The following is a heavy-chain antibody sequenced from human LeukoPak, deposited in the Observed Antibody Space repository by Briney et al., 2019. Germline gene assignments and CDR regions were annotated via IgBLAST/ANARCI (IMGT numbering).Heavy chain of an antibody. D-gene: IGHD5/OR15-5a*01. CDR1: GAYISGGGYF. CDR3: ATYNVCVTTGFDC. V-gene: IGHV4-31*03. CDR2: ISYSGTT. Sequence: SETLSLTCTVSGAYISGGGYFWTWIRQFPGKGLEWIGYISYSGTTYYNPSLKSRLTISTDTSKNQFSLKLSSVTAADTALYYCATYNVCVTTGFDCWGQGTLVTASS. J-gene: IGHJ4*02.